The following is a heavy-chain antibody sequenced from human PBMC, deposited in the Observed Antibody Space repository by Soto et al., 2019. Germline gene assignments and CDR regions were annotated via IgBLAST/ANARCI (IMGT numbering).Heavy chain of an antibody. Sequence: ASVKVSCKASGYTFTSYGISWVRQAPGQGLEWMGWISAYNGNTNYAQKLQGRVTMTTDTSTSTAYMELRSLRSDDTAVYYCARASGGEGVVVVAAGLDYWGQGTLVTVSS. CDR2: ISAYNGNT. CDR1: GYTFTSYG. D-gene: IGHD2-15*01. J-gene: IGHJ4*02. V-gene: IGHV1-18*01. CDR3: ARASGGEGVVVVAAGLDY.